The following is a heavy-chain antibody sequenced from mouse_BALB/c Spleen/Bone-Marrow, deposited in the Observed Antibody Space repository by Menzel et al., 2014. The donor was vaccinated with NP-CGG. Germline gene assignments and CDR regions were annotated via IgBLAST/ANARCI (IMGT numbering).Heavy chain of an antibody. V-gene: IGHV14-3*02. D-gene: IGHD2-14*01. CDR3: ASYRYAWYFDV. J-gene: IGHJ1*01. CDR1: GFNIKDTY. Sequence: EVQLQQSGAELVKPGASVKSSCTASGFNIKDTYMHWVKQRPEQGLEWIGRIDPANGNTKYDPKFQGKATITADTSSNTAYLQLSSLTSEDTAVYYCASYRYAWYFDVWGAGTTVTVSS. CDR2: IDPANGNT.